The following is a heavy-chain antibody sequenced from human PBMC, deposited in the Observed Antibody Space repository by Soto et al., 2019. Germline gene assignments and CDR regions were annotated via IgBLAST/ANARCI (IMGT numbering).Heavy chain of an antibody. V-gene: IGHV3-11*01. CDR2: ISNSGSAI. J-gene: IGHJ6*02. CDR1: GFTFSDYY. Sequence: GGSLRLSCAASGFTFSDYYMNWIRQAPGKGLEWISFISNSGSAIYYADSVKGRLTISRDNAQNSLYLQMNSLRAEDTAVYYCARYMFHSYGMDVWGQGTTVTVSS. CDR3: ARYMFHSYGMDV. D-gene: IGHD3-10*02.